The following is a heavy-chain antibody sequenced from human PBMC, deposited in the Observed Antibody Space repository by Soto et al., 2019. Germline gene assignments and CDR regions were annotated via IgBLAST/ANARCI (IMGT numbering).Heavy chain of an antibody. V-gene: IGHV3-23*01. D-gene: IGHD3-10*01. CDR3: AKWGGSGSYYSDGYFDF. CDR2: LRGSGSSM. Sequence: GGSLRLSCAASGFIFTSYAMSWVRQGPGKGLEWVSILRGSGSSMYYADSVKGRFTMSRDDSKNTVFLQMNSLRAEDTAVYYCAKWGGSGSYYSDGYFDFWGQGTLVTVSS. CDR1: GFIFTSYA. J-gene: IGHJ4*02.